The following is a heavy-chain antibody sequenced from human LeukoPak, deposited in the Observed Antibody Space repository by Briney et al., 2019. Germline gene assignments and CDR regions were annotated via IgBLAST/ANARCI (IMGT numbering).Heavy chain of an antibody. CDR3: ARGGSSSWYYFDY. V-gene: IGHV4-59*01. CDR1: GGSISSYY. D-gene: IGHD6-13*01. CDR2: IYYSGST. J-gene: IGHJ4*02. Sequence: SETLSLTCTASGGSISSYYWSWIRQPPGKGLEWIGYIYYSGSTNYNPSLKSRVTISVDTSKNQFSLKLSSVAAADTAVYYCARGGSSSWYYFDYWGQGTLVTVSS.